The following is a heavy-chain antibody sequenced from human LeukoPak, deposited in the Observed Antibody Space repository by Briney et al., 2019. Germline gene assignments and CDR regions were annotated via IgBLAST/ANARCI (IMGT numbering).Heavy chain of an antibody. CDR2: TYYSGST. V-gene: IGHV4-59*08. J-gene: IGHJ4*02. CDR1: GGSIRSYY. CDR3: ASGSYYFDY. Sequence: SQTLSLTCTVSGGSIRSYYWSWIRQPPGKGLERIGYTYYSGSTKYNPSLKSRATISVDTSKNQFSLKLSSVTAADTAVYYCASGSYYFDYWGQGTLVTVSS. D-gene: IGHD1-26*01.